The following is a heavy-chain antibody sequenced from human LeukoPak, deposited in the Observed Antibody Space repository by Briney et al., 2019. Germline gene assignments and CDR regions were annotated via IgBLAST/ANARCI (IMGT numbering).Heavy chain of an antibody. Sequence: SETLSLTCTVSGGSISSYYWSWIRQPAGKGLGWIGRIYTSGSTNYNPSLKSRVTMSVDTSKNQFSLKLSSVTAADTAVYYCARELIIYGSGSWPHYYCYYGMDVWGQGTTVTVSS. CDR2: IYTSGST. D-gene: IGHD3-10*01. V-gene: IGHV4-4*07. CDR3: ARELIIYGSGSWPHYYCYYGMDV. J-gene: IGHJ6*02. CDR1: GGSISSYY.